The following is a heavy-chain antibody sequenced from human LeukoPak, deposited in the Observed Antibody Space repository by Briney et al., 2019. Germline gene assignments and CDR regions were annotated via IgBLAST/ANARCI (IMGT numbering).Heavy chain of an antibody. J-gene: IGHJ4*02. CDR1: GITLSNYG. CDR3: AKRGVVIRVILVGFHKEAYYFDS. Sequence: GGSLRLSCAVSGITLSNYGMSWVRQAPGKGLEWVAGISDRGSRTNYADSVKGRFTISTDHPENTLYLQMNSLRAEDTAVYFCAKRGVVIRVILVGFHKEAYYFDSWGQGALVTVSS. D-gene: IGHD3-22*01. CDR2: ISDRGSRT. V-gene: IGHV3-23*01.